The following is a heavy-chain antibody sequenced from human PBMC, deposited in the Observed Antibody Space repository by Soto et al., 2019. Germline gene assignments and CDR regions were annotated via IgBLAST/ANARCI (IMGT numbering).Heavy chain of an antibody. D-gene: IGHD2-21*01. V-gene: IGHV1-46*01. J-gene: IGHJ3*02. CDR2: INPSGGST. CDR3: ARDTPQDGGNSPFGTPGDAFDI. CDR1: GYTFTSYY. Sequence: AASVKVSCKASGYTFTSYYMHWVRQAPGQGLEWMGIINPSGGSTSYAQKFQGRVTMTRDTSTSTVYMELSSLRSEDTAVYYCARDTPQDGGNSPFGTPGDAFDIWGQGTMVTVSS.